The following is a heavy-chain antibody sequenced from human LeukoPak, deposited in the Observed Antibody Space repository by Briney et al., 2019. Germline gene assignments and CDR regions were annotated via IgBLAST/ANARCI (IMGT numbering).Heavy chain of an antibody. CDR2: IKPDGSEK. V-gene: IGHV3-7*01. Sequence: GGSLRLSCAASGFTFDDHGMNWVRQAPGKGLEWVANIKPDGSEKYYVDSVKGRFTISRDNAKNSVYLQMSSLRAEDTAVYYCLASGGYWGQGTLVTVSS. CDR1: GFTFDDHG. CDR3: LASGGY. D-gene: IGHD6-25*01. J-gene: IGHJ4*02.